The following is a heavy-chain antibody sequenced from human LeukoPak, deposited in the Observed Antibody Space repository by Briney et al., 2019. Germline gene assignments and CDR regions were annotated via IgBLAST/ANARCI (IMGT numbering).Heavy chain of an antibody. CDR3: ARRLTQYDCFDP. J-gene: IGHJ5*02. D-gene: IGHD2-2*01. CDR2: TYYRSTWYN. V-gene: IGHV6-1*01. CDR1: GDIVSSNSVT. Sequence: SQTLSLTCAISGDIVSSNSVTWNWIRQSPSRGLEWLGRTYYRSTWYNDYAVSVRGRITVNPDTSKDQFSLHLNSVTPEDTAVYYCARRLTQYDCFDPWGQGILVTVSS.